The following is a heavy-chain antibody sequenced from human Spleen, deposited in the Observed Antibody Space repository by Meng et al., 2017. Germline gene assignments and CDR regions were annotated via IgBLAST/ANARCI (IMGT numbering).Heavy chain of an antibody. J-gene: IGHJ1*01. CDR2: INHSGST. D-gene: IGHD1-26*01. V-gene: IGHV4-34*01. CDR3: ARDVALELPSD. CDR1: GGSFSGYY. Sequence: QVQLQQWGAGLLKPSETLSLTCAVYGGSFSGYYWSWIRQPPGKGLEWIGEINHSGSTNYNPSLKSRVTISVDTSKNQFSLKLSSVTAADTAVYYCARDVALELPSDWGQGTLVTVSS.